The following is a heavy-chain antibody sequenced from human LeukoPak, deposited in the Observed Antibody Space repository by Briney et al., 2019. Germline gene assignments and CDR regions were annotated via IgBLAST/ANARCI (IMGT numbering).Heavy chain of an antibody. D-gene: IGHD1-26*01. CDR3: AKDLLELGYYYYYMDV. Sequence: GGSLRLSCAASGFTFSSYVMHWVRQAPGKGLEWVAIISYDGSNEYYADSVKGRFTISRDNSKNTLYLQMNSLRAEDTAVYYCAKDLLELGYYYYYMDVWGKGTTVTISS. J-gene: IGHJ6*03. CDR2: ISYDGSNE. V-gene: IGHV3-30*04. CDR1: GFTFSSYV.